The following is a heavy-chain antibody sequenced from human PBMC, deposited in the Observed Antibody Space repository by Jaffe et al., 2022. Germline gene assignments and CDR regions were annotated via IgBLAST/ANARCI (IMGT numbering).Heavy chain of an antibody. D-gene: IGHD4-17*01. CDR3: ARDYGDYRWWFDP. Sequence: QVQLVQSGAEVKKPGASVKVSCKASGYTFTSYAMHWVRQAPGQRLEWMGWINAGNGNTKYSQKFQGRVTITRDTSASTAYMELSSLRSEDTAVYYCARDYGDYRWWFDPWGQGTLVTVSS. CDR1: GYTFTSYA. J-gene: IGHJ5*02. CDR2: INAGNGNT. V-gene: IGHV1-3*01.